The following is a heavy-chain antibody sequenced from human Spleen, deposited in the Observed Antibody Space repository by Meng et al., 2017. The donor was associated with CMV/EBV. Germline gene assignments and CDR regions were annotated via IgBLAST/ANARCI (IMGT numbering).Heavy chain of an antibody. D-gene: IGHD6-6*01. CDR2: IYYSGST. V-gene: IGHV4-39*01. CDR3: ASSAARPGYKFDP. CDR1: GGSISSSSYY. J-gene: IGHJ5*02. Sequence: SETLSLTCTVSGGSISSSSYYWGWIRQPPGKGLEWIGSIYYSGSTYYNPSLKSRFTISVDTSKNQFSLKLSSVTAADTAVYYCASSAARPGYKFDPWGQGTLVTVSS.